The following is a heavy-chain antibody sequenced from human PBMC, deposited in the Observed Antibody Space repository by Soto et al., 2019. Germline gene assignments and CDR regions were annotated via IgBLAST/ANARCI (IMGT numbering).Heavy chain of an antibody. J-gene: IGHJ4*02. Sequence: VKVSCKASGGTFSSYAISWVRQAPGQGLEWMGGIIPIFGTANYAQRFQGRVTITADESTSTAYMELSSLRSEDTAVYYCARESYYDSSGYYYNYWGQGTLVTVSS. CDR3: ARESYYDSSGYYYNY. V-gene: IGHV1-69*01. D-gene: IGHD3-22*01. CDR2: IIPIFGTA. CDR1: GGTFSSYA.